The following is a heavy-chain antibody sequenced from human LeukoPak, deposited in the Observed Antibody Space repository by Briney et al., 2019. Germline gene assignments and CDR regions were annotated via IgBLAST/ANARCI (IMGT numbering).Heavy chain of an antibody. Sequence: GGSLRLSCAASGFTFSSYWMHWVRQAPGKGLVWVSRINSDGSSTSYADSVKGRFTISRDNDKNTLYLNMNSLRAEDTAVYYCARGDFWSGPPDAFEIWGQGTMVTVSS. CDR3: ARGDFWSGPPDAFEI. CDR1: GFTFSSYW. J-gene: IGHJ3*02. D-gene: IGHD3-3*01. CDR2: INSDGSST. V-gene: IGHV3-74*01.